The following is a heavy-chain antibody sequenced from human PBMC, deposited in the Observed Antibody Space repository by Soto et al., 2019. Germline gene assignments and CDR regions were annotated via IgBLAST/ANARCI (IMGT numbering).Heavy chain of an antibody. V-gene: IGHV3-30*18. J-gene: IGHJ4*02. Sequence: GGSLRLSCAASGFTFSSYGMHWVRQAPGKGLEWVAVISYDGSNKYYADSVKGRFTISRDNSKNTLYLQMNSLRAEDTAVYYCAKDPRFEDYWGQGTLVTVSS. CDR3: AKDPRFEDY. D-gene: IGHD3-16*01. CDR2: ISYDGSNK. CDR1: GFTFSSYG.